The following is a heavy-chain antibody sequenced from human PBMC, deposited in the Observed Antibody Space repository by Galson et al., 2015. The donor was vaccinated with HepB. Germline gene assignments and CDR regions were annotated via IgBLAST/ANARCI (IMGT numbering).Heavy chain of an antibody. CDR2: ISGSGGST. CDR3: AKGSRYSSGWYSPTPDY. V-gene: IGHV3-23*01. J-gene: IGHJ4*02. CDR1: GFTFSSYA. Sequence: SLRLSCAASGFTFSSYAMSWVRQAPGKGLEWVSAISGSGGSTYYADSVKGRFTISRDNSKNTLYLQMNSLRAEDTAVYYYAKGSRYSSGWYSPTPDYWGQGTLVTVSS. D-gene: IGHD6-19*01.